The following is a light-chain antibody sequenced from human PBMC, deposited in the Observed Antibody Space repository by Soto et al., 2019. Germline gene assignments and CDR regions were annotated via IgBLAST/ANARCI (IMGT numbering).Light chain of an antibody. CDR3: AAWDDSLSGQV. CDR2: NNN. Sequence: QSVLTQPPSASGTPGQRVTISCSGSSSNIGSNYVYWYQQLPGTAPKLLIYNNNQRPSGVPDRFSGSKSGTSASLAIRGLRSEDEADYYCAAWDDSLSGQVFGTGTKLTVL. J-gene: IGLJ1*01. V-gene: IGLV1-47*02. CDR1: SSNIGSNY.